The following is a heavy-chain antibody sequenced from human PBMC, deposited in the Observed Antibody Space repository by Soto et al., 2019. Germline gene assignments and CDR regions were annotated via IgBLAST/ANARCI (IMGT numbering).Heavy chain of an antibody. D-gene: IGHD2-2*01. J-gene: IGHJ3*02. CDR3: ARDSGYCSSTSCLFDAFEI. Sequence: PGGSLRLSCAASGFTFSSYSMNWVRQAPGKGLEWVSSISSSSSYIYYADSVKGRFTISRDNAKNSLYLQMNSLRAEDTAVYYCARDSGYCSSTSCLFDAFEIWGQGTMVTVSS. CDR1: GFTFSSYS. V-gene: IGHV3-21*01. CDR2: ISSSSSYI.